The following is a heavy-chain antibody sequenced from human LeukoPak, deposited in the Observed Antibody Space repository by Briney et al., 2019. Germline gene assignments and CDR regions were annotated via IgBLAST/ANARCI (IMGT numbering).Heavy chain of an antibody. CDR2: IYYSGST. CDR3: ARVMVRGVIITPSYYFDY. D-gene: IGHD3-10*01. V-gene: IGHV4-59*08. Sequence: SETPSLTCTVSGGSISSYYWSWIRQPPGKGLEWIGYIYYSGSTNYNPSLKSRVTISVDTSKNQFSLKLSSVTAADTAVYHCARVMVRGVIITPSYYFDYWGQGTLVTVSS. CDR1: GGSISSYY. J-gene: IGHJ4*02.